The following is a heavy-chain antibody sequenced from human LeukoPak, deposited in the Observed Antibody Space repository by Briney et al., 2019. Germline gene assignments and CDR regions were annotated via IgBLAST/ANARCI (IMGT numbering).Heavy chain of an antibody. V-gene: IGHV3-74*01. D-gene: IGHD6-19*01. J-gene: IGHJ1*01. CDR1: GFTFSSYW. CDR2: INSDGSST. Sequence: PGGSLRLSCTASGFTFSSYWMHWVRQAPGKGLVWVSRINSDGSSTNYAGSVKGRFTISRDNAKNTLYLQMNSLRAEDTAVYYCARVPRTVVGTKDAKYFQHWGQGTLVTVSS. CDR3: ARVPRTVVGTKDAKYFQH.